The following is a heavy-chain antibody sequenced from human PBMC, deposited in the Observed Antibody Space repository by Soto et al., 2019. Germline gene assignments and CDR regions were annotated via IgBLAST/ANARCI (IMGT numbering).Heavy chain of an antibody. J-gene: IGHJ4*02. Sequence: EVQLLESGGGLVQPGGSLRLSCAASAFTFSSYAMSWVRQAPGKGLEWVSAIGGSGGVTYYADSVKGRFTISRDNSKNTRYLQMNSLRAEDTAVYYCAKDLGSTYGQDYWCQGTLVTVSS. V-gene: IGHV3-23*01. CDR3: AKDLGSTYGQDY. CDR2: IGGSGGVT. D-gene: IGHD2-8*01. CDR1: AFTFSSYA.